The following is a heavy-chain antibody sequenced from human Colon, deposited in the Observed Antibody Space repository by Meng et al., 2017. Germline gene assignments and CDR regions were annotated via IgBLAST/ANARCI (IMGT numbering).Heavy chain of an antibody. Sequence: LVESGGGVVQPGKSLTISCAASGFTFNEYGMHWVRQAPGKGLEWVAYIWPDGSNKYYTDSVKGRFSISRDNSKNTLYLQVHGLRADDTAIYSCARGSVTFYYFDYWGQGTLVTVSS. CDR3: ARGSVTFYYFDY. CDR1: GFTFNEYG. CDR2: IWPDGSNK. D-gene: IGHD2/OR15-2a*01. V-gene: IGHV3-33*01. J-gene: IGHJ4*02.